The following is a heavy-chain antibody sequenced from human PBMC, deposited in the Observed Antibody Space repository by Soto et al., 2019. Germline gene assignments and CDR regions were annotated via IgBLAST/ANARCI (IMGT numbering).Heavy chain of an antibody. J-gene: IGHJ6*02. V-gene: IGHV3-11*01. CDR1: GFTFSDYY. Sequence: KAGGSLRLSCAASGFTFSDYYRSWIRQAPGKGLEWVSYISSSGSTIYYADSVKGRFTISRDNAKNSLYLQMNSLRAEDTAVYYCARELGYDILTGYYGMDVWGQGTTVTVYS. D-gene: IGHD3-9*01. CDR3: ARELGYDILTGYYGMDV. CDR2: ISSSGSTI.